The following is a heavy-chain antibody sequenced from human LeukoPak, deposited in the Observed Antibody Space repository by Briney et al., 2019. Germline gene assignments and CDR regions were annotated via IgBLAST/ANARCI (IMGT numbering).Heavy chain of an antibody. CDR3: ARRPLGYCSSTSCPTPYYFDY. Sequence: SETLSLTCTVSGGSISSGGYYWSWIRQPPGKGLEWIGEINHSGSTNYNPSLKSRVTISVDMSKNQFSLKLSSVTAADTAVYYCARRPLGYCSSTSCPTPYYFDYWGQGTLVTVSS. V-gene: IGHV4-39*07. CDR2: INHSGST. J-gene: IGHJ4*02. D-gene: IGHD2-2*01. CDR1: GGSISSGGYY.